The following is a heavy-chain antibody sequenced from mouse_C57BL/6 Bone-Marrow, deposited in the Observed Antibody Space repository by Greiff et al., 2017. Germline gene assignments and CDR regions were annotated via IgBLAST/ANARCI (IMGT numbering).Heavy chain of an antibody. Sequence: VQLQQSGPELVKPGASVKISCKASGYSFTDYNMNWVKQSNGKSLEWIGVINPNYGTTSYNQKFKGKATLTVDQSSSTAYMQLNSLKSEDSAVYYCARRNYGSSYWYFDVWGTGTTVTVSS. V-gene: IGHV1-39*01. J-gene: IGHJ1*03. CDR3: ARRNYGSSYWYFDV. CDR1: GYSFTDYN. CDR2: INPNYGTT. D-gene: IGHD1-1*01.